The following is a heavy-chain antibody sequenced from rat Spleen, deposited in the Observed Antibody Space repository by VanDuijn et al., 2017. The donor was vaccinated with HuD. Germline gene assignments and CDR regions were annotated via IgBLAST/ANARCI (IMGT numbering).Heavy chain of an antibody. CDR2: INKDRSTI. CDR1: GFNFNDYW. V-gene: IGHV4-2*01. CDR3: AREREGIVS. J-gene: IGHJ2*01. D-gene: IGHD1-11*01. Sequence: EVKLVESGGGLVQPGRSLKLSCVASGFNFNDYWMAWVRQAPGKGLEWIGEINKDRSTINYTPSLKDKFTISRDNAQNTLYLQMSKLGSEDTAIYYCAREREGIVSWGQGVMVTVSS.